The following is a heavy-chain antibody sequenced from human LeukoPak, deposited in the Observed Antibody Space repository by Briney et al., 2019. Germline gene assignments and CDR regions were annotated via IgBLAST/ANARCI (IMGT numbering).Heavy chain of an antibody. Sequence: WASLKVSCKASGYTFTGYYMHWVRQAPGQGLEWMGCINPNSGGTNYAQKFQGRVTMTRDTSISTAYMELSSLQSDDTAVYYCARDHNWGPDYWGQGTLVLVSS. D-gene: IGHD7-27*01. CDR3: ARDHNWGPDY. CDR1: GYTFTGYY. J-gene: IGHJ4*02. V-gene: IGHV1-2*02. CDR2: INPNSGGT.